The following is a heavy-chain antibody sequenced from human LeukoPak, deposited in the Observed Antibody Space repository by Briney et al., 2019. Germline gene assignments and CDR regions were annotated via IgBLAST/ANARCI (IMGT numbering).Heavy chain of an antibody. V-gene: IGHV1-18*01. D-gene: IGHD2-8*01. J-gene: IGHJ5*02. CDR3: ARDAAYCTNGVCYNWFDP. CDR2: ISAYNGNT. Sequence: ASVKVSCKASGYTFTSYGISWVRQAPGQGLEWMGWISAYNGNTNYAQKLQGRVTMTTDTSTSTACMELRSLRFDDTAVYYCARDAAYCTNGVCYNWFDPWGQGTLVTVSS. CDR1: GYTFTSYG.